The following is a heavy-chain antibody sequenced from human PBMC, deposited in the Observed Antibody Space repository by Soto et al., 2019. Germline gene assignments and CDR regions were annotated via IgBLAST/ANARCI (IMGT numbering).Heavy chain of an antibody. J-gene: IGHJ6*02. CDR3: ARGTVTTSYYYYYYGMDV. V-gene: IGHV1-3*01. D-gene: IGHD4-17*01. Sequence: QVQLVQSGAEVKKPGASVKVSCKASGYTFTSYAMHWVRQAPGQRLEWMGWINAGNGNTKYSQKFQGRVTITRDTSASTGYMELSSLRSEDTAVYYCARGTVTTSYYYYYYGMDVWGQGTTVTVSS. CDR2: INAGNGNT. CDR1: GYTFTSYA.